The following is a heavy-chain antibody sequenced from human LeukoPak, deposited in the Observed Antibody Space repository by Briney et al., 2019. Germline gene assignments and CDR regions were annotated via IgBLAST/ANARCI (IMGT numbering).Heavy chain of an antibody. CDR2: ILYDGSNK. J-gene: IGHJ4*02. CDR3: AKLAGPGLRYFDWPSDY. D-gene: IGHD3-9*01. Sequence: GGSLRLSCAASGFTFSSYGMHWVRQAPGKGLEWVAVILYDGSNKYYADSVKGRFTISRDNSKNTLYLQMNSLRAEDTAVYYCAKLAGPGLRYFDWPSDYWGQGTLVTVSS. CDR1: GFTFSSYG. V-gene: IGHV3-30*18.